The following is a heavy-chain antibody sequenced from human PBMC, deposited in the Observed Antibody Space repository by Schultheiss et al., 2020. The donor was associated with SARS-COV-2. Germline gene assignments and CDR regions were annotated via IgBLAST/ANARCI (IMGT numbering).Heavy chain of an antibody. Sequence: SETLSLTCAVYGGSFSGYYWSWIRQPPGKGLEWIGYIYYSGSTNYNPSLKSRVTISVDTSKNQFSLKLSSVTAADTAVYYCARSQGSYCSGGSCYSRNAFDIWGQGTMVTVSS. D-gene: IGHD2-15*01. CDR2: IYYSGST. CDR3: ARSQGSYCSGGSCYSRNAFDI. CDR1: GGSFSGYY. V-gene: IGHV4-59*12. J-gene: IGHJ3*02.